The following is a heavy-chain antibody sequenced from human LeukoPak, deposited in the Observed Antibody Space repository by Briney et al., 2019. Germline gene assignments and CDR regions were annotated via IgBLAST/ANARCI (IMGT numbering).Heavy chain of an antibody. J-gene: IGHJ6*03. V-gene: IGHV4-39*01. CDR3: ARLPQYYYHYMDV. CDR1: GDSISSRNYY. Sequence: SETLSLTCTVSGDSISSRNYYWGLLRQPPGKWLEWIGSISYSGSTYYNPSLKSRVTISVDTSKNQFSLKLSSVTAADTAFYYCARLPQYYYHYMDVWGKGTTVTISS. CDR2: ISYSGST.